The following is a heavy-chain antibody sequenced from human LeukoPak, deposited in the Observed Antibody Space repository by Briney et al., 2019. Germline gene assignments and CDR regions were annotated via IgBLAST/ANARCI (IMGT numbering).Heavy chain of an antibody. V-gene: IGHV3-30*18. J-gene: IGHJ6*02. CDR3: AKVWTTVTTLPGDYGMDV. Sequence: SGGSLRLSCAASGFTFSSYGMHWVRQAPGKGLEWVAVISYDGSNKYYADSVKGRFTISRDNSKNTLYLQMNSLRAEDTAVYYCAKVWTTVTTLPGDYGMDVWGQGTTVTVSS. CDR1: GFTFSSYG. CDR2: ISYDGSNK. D-gene: IGHD4-17*01.